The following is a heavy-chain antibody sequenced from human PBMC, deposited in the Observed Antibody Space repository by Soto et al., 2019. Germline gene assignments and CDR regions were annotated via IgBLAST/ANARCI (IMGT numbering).Heavy chain of an antibody. V-gene: IGHV4-4*07. CDR3: ARETASGSYMYYFDY. CDR2: IYSSGTT. Sequence: SETLSLTCTVCGGSISSYYWGWVRQSAGKGLEWIGRIYSSGTTNYNPSLKSRVTMSVDTSKNQFSLHLSSVTAADTAVYYCARETASGSYMYYFDYWGQGTLVTVSS. CDR1: GGSISSYY. D-gene: IGHD3-10*01. J-gene: IGHJ4*02.